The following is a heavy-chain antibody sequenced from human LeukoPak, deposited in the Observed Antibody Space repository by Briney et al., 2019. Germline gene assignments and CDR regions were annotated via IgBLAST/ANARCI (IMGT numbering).Heavy chain of an antibody. CDR3: ARGLGIAVAGSSGYFDY. CDR2: IYSGGST. J-gene: IGHJ4*02. CDR1: GFTVSSNY. V-gene: IGHV3-66*01. D-gene: IGHD6-19*01. Sequence: GGSLRLSCAASGFTVSSNYMSWVRQAPGRGVEGVSVIYSGGSTYYAASVKGRFTISRDSSKNTLSLQMNSLRAEDTAVYYCARGLGIAVAGSSGYFDYWGQGTLVTVSS.